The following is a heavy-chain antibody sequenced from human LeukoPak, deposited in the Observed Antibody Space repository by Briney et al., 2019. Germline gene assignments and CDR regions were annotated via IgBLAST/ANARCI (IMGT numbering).Heavy chain of an antibody. Sequence: GGSLRLSCAASGITINTNDMNWVRQAPGKGLEWVSIMYPWGSAFYTDSVKGRFTVTRDESKNKMFLQMNTLRPDDTAMYYCVRQGGGDNCRWGQGALVTVSS. CDR1: GITINTND. CDR3: VRQGGGDNCR. J-gene: IGHJ4*01. D-gene: IGHD4-23*01. CDR2: MYPWGSA. V-gene: IGHV3-66*02.